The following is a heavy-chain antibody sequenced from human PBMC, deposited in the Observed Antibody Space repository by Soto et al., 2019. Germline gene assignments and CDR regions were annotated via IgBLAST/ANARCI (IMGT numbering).Heavy chain of an antibody. J-gene: IGHJ4*02. V-gene: IGHV1-69*01. CDR2: IIPIFGTA. D-gene: IGHD6-13*01. CDR3: ARATGRRLAAAGDFDY. CDR1: GGTFSSYA. Sequence: QVQLVQSGAEVKKPGSSVKVSCKASGGTFSSYAISWVRQAPGQGLEWMGGIIPIFGTANYAQKFEGRVTITADESTSTAYMELSSLRSEDTAVYYCARATGRRLAAAGDFDYWGQGTLVTGSS.